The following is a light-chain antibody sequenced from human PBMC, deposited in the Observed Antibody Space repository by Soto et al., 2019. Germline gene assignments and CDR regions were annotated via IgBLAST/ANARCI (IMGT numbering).Light chain of an antibody. CDR3: AAWDDSLSGVI. J-gene: IGLJ2*01. V-gene: IGLV1-47*01. CDR1: SSNIGSNY. CDR2: RNN. Sequence: QSALTQPPSASGTPGQRVTICCSGSSSNIGSNYVYWYQQVPGTSPKLLIYRNNQRPSGVPDRFSGSKSGTSASLAISGLRSEDEADYYCAAWDDSLSGVIFGGGTKLTVL.